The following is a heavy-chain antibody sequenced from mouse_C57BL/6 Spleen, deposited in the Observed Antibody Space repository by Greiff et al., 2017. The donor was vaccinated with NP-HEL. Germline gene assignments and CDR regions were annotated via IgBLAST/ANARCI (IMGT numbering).Heavy chain of an antibody. CDR3: ARSNYSNYVGYFDY. Sequence: VQLQQPGAELVRPGTSVKLSCKASGYTFTSYWMHWVKQRPGQGLEWIGVIDPSDSYTNYNQKFKGKATLTVDTSSSTAYMQLSSLTSEDSAVYYCARSNYSNYVGYFDYWGQGTTLTVSS. D-gene: IGHD2-5*01. V-gene: IGHV1-59*01. CDR2: IDPSDSYT. CDR1: GYTFTSYW. J-gene: IGHJ2*01.